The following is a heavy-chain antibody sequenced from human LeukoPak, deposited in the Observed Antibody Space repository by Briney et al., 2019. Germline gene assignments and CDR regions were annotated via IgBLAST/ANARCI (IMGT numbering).Heavy chain of an antibody. D-gene: IGHD3-3*01. CDR3: ATRGSDFWSGFDY. CDR2: FDPENAEI. Sequence: ASVEVSCKLSGNTLRDLPIQWVRQAGGKGLEWRAGFDPENAEIVYAQKFQGRVTMTEDTSTNTAYMELTSLTSDDTALYYCATRGSDFWSGFDYWGQGTQVTVSS. V-gene: IGHV1-24*01. CDR1: GNTLRDLP. J-gene: IGHJ4*02.